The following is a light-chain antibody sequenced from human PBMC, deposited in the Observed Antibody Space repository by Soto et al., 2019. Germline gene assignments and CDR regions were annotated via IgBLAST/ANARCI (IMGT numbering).Light chain of an antibody. V-gene: IGKV1-39*01. CDR1: QTISNN. CDR3: QQSSSDPLT. Sequence: DIQVTQSPSSLSAFVGDRVTITCRTSQTISNNLNWYQQQPGKAPNLLIYGASSLQSGVPSRFSGSGSGTDFTLTISSLQPEDFATYFCQQSSSDPLTFGQGTKVDIK. J-gene: IGKJ1*01. CDR2: GAS.